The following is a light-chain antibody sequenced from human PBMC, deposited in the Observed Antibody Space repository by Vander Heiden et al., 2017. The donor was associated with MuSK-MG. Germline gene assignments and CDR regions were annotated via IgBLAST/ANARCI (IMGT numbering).Light chain of an antibody. CDR3: QKYNNAPWP. J-gene: IGKJ1*01. CDR2: AAS. V-gene: IGKV1-27*01. Sequence: DIQMTQSPSSLSASVGDRVTITCRASQDISNYLAWYQQKPGKAPKLLIFAASTLQSGVPSRFSGSGSGTDFTLTSSGLQPEDVATYFCQKYNNAPWPFGQGTKVEIK. CDR1: QDISNY.